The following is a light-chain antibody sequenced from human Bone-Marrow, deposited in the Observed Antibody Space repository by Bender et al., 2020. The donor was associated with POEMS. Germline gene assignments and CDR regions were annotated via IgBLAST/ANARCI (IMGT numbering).Light chain of an antibody. CDR2: SNY. J-gene: IGLJ2*01. CDR3: LSYDISLSASV. V-gene: IGLV1-40*01. Sequence: QSVLTQPPSVSGAPGQRVTISCTGSRSNIGAGYDVHWYQQLPGTAPRLVVYSNYQRPSGVPDRLSGSSSGPSASLVITGLQPEDEANYYCLSYDISLSASVFGGGTKLTVL. CDR1: RSNIGAGYD.